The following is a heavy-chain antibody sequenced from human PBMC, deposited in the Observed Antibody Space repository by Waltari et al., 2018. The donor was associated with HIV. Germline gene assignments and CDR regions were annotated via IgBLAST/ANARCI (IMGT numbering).Heavy chain of an antibody. Sequence: EVQLVETGGALVQPGGSLRVSCVASGFTFRNSWMTWVRRAPGKGLEWVANIKQDGNEKNYLASVKGRFTISRDNAKNSLYLQMNNLRDEDSATYYCARAYSGTYRIGDYWGQGTLVTVSS. CDR1: GFTFRNSW. V-gene: IGHV3-7*01. CDR3: ARAYSGTYRIGDY. CDR2: IKQDGNEK. J-gene: IGHJ4*02. D-gene: IGHD1-26*01.